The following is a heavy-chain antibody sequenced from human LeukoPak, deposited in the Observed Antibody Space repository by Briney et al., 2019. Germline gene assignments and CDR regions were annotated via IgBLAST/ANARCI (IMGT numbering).Heavy chain of an antibody. CDR2: MNPNSGNT. CDR1: GYTFTSYD. J-gene: IGHJ4*02. V-gene: IGHV1-8*01. CDR3: ARGGDTRYYYDSSGPPSD. Sequence: ASVKVSCKASGYTFTSYDINWVRQATGQGLEWMGWMNPNSGNTGYAQKFQGRVTMTRNTSISTAYMELSSLRSEDTAVYYRARGGDTRYYYDSSGPPSDWGQGTLVTVSS. D-gene: IGHD3-22*01.